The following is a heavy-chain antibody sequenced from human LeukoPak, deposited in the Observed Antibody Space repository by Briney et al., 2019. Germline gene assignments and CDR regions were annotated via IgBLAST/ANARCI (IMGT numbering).Heavy chain of an antibody. CDR2: INNSGGST. Sequence: PGGSLRLSCAASGFTFSSYAMGWVRQAPGKGLEWVSTINNSGGSTCYADSVKGRFTISRDNSKNTLYLQTNSLRADDTAVYYCAKDFSSGWAIDYWGQGTLVTVSS. J-gene: IGHJ4*02. D-gene: IGHD6-19*01. V-gene: IGHV3-23*01. CDR3: AKDFSSGWAIDY. CDR1: GFTFSSYA.